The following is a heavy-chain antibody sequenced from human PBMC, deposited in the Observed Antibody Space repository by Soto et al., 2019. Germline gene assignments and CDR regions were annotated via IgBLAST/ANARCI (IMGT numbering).Heavy chain of an antibody. CDR1: GFTLSDYY. CDR3: ARGGGRGNKYYYYYGMDV. CDR2: ISSSGSTI. V-gene: IGHV3-11*01. J-gene: IGHJ6*02. Sequence: PGGSLRLSCAASGFTLSDYYMSWIRQAPGKGLEWVSYISSSGSTIYYADSVKGRFTISRDNAKNSLYLQMNSLRAEDTAVYYCARGGGRGNKYYYYYGMDVWGQGTTVTVSS. D-gene: IGHD3-16*01.